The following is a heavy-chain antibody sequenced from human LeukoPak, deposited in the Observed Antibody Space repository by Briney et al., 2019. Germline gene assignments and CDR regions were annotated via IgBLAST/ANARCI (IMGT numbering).Heavy chain of an antibody. D-gene: IGHD3-22*01. CDR3: ARDGEGNYYDSSGYYSENTYNWFDP. J-gene: IGHJ5*02. CDR1: GFAFSSYV. V-gene: IGHV3-23*01. CDR2: ISGSGGST. Sequence: PGGSLRLSCAASGFAFSSYVMTWVRQAPGKGLEWVSGISGSGGSTYYADSVKGRFTISRDNSKNTLYLQMNSLRAEDTAVYYCARDGEGNYYDSSGYYSENTYNWFDPWGQGTLVTVSS.